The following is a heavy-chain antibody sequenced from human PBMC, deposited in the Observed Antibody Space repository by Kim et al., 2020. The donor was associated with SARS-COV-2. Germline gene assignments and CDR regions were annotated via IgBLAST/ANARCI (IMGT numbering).Heavy chain of an antibody. CDR2: IKSKTDGGTT. CDR3: TTSSEWEPIDY. D-gene: IGHD1-26*01. J-gene: IGHJ4*02. CDR1: GFTFSNAW. V-gene: IGHV3-15*01. Sequence: GGSLRLSCAASGFTFSNAWMSWVRQAPGKGLEWVGRIKSKTDGGTTDYAAPVKGRFTISRDNAENTLYLQMNSLRTEDTAVYYCTTSSEWEPIDYSGQGTLVADSS.